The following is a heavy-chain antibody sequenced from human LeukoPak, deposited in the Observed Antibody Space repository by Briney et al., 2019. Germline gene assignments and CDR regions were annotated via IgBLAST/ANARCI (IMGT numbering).Heavy chain of an antibody. CDR2: ISSSSSYI. CDR1: GFTFSSYS. V-gene: IGHV3-21*01. Sequence: GGSLRLSCAASGFTFSSYSTNWVRQAPGKGLEWVSSISSSSSYIYYADSVKGRFTISRDNSKNTLYLQMNSLRAEDTAVYYCVRDLGAYYYDSSGSPGYNWFDPWGQGTLVTVSS. J-gene: IGHJ5*02. D-gene: IGHD3-22*01. CDR3: VRDLGAYYYDSSGSPGYNWFDP.